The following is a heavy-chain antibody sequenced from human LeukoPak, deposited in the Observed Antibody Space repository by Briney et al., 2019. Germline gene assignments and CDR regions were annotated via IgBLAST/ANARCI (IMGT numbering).Heavy chain of an antibody. CDR1: GFTFSSAW. CDR3: VRDRVGPDY. CDR2: ITDDATT. J-gene: IGHJ4*02. V-gene: IGHV3-74*03. Sequence: GGSLSLSCAASGFTFSSAWMHWVRPAPGTGLVWVSRITDDATTTYADSVRGRFTISRDNAKNILYLQMNSLRAEDTAVYYCVRDRVGPDYWGQGTLVTVSS. D-gene: IGHD1-26*01.